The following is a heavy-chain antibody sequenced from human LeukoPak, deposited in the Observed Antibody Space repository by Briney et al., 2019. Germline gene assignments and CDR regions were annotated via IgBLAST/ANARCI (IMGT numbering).Heavy chain of an antibody. J-gene: IGHJ4*02. D-gene: IGHD4-17*01. V-gene: IGHV3-48*03. CDR3: ARDPPTVTTQPPDY. Sequence: GGSLRLSCAASGFTFSSYEMNWVRQAPGKGLEWVSYISSSGSTIYYADSVKGRFTISRDNAKNSLYLQMNSLRAEDTAVYYCARDPPTVTTQPPDYWGQGTLVTVPS. CDR1: GFTFSSYE. CDR2: ISSSGSTI.